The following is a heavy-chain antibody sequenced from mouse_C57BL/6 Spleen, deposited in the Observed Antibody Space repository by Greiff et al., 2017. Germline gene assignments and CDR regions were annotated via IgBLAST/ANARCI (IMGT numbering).Heavy chain of an antibody. CDR3: VGGYYIYAMDY. CDR1: GFTFNTYA. Sequence: EVKLMESGGGLVQPKGSLKLSCAASGFTFNTYAMHWVRQAPGKGLEWVARIRSKSSSNATDDADSVKDRFTISRDDSQSMLYLQMNNLKTDDTAMYYCVGGYYIYAMDYWGQGTSVTVSS. CDR2: IRSKSSSNAT. V-gene: IGHV10-3*01. J-gene: IGHJ4*01. D-gene: IGHD2-3*01.